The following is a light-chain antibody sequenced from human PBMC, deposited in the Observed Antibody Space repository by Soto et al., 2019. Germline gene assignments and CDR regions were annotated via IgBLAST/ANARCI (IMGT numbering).Light chain of an antibody. J-gene: IGKJ1*01. CDR2: DAS. Sequence: DIQMTQSPSSLPASVGDRVAITCRASQNIRTSLNWYQQKPGKAPKLLIYDASSLQSWVPFRFSGSGSGTDFTLTIDSLHPEDFATYYCQQSYNNVWTFGHGTKVDIK. CDR3: QQSYNNVWT. CDR1: QNIRTS. V-gene: IGKV1-39*01.